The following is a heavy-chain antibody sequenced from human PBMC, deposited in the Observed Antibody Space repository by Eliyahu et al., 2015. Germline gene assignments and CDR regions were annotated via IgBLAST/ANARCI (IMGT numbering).Heavy chain of an antibody. CDR2: ISYDGSNK. Sequence: QVQLVESGGGVVQPGRSLXLSCAASGFTFSXYGMHWVRQAPGKGLEWVAVISYDGSNKYYADSVKGRFTISRDNSKNTLYLQMNSLRAEDTAVYYCAKEERWFSYYYYGMDVWGQGTTVTVSS. V-gene: IGHV3-30*18. CDR1: GFTFSXYG. CDR3: AKEERWFSYYYYGMDV. D-gene: IGHD4-23*01. J-gene: IGHJ6*02.